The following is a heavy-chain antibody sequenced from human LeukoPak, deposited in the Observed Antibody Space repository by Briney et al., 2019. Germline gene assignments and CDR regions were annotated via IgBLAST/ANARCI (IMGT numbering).Heavy chain of an antibody. CDR3: ARVLVVAHYYYYYMDV. J-gene: IGHJ6*03. D-gene: IGHD3-22*01. Sequence: PSETLSLTCAVYGGSFSGYYWSWIRQPPGKGLEWIGEINHSGSTNYNPSLKSRVTISVDTSKNQFSLKLSSVTAADTAVYYCARVLVVAHYYYYYMDVWGKGTTVTISS. CDR1: GGSFSGYY. CDR2: INHSGST. V-gene: IGHV4-34*01.